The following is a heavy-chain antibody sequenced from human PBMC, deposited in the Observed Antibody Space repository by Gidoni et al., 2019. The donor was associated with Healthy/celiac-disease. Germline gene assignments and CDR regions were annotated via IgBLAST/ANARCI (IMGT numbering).Heavy chain of an antibody. D-gene: IGHD1-26*01. CDR3: ARGSLELLGYYYYGMDV. CDR1: GFTFSSYS. CDR2: ISSSSSTI. V-gene: IGHV3-48*02. J-gene: IGHJ6*02. Sequence: EVQLVASGGGLVQPGGSLRLSCAASGFTFSSYSMNWVRQAPGKGLEWVSYISSSSSTIYYADSVKGRFTISRDNAKNSLYLQMNSLRDEDTAVYYCARGSLELLGYYYYGMDVWGQGTTVTVSS.